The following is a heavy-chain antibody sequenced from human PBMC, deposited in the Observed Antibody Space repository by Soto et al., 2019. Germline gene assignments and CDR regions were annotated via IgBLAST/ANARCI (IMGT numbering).Heavy chain of an antibody. CDR2: INHSGST. CDR1: GGSFSGYY. V-gene: IGHV4-34*01. CDR3: ARAVKEDFGDPYYYYYYYMDV. D-gene: IGHD4-17*01. J-gene: IGHJ6*03. Sequence: SETLSLTCAVYGGSFSGYYWSWIRQPPGKGLEWIGEINHSGSTNYNPSLKSRVTISVDTSKNQFSLKLSSVTAADTAVYYCARAVKEDFGDPYYYYYYYMDVWGKGTTVTVSS.